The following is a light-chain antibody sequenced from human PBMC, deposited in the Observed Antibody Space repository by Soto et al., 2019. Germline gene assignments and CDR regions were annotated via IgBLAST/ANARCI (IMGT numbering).Light chain of an antibody. Sequence: QSALTQPASVSGSPGQSITISCTGTSSAVGAYNYVSWYQQHPVKAPKLMIYDVSSRPSGISNRFSGSKSGNTASLTISGVQAEDEADYYCSSYASSSTVIFGGGTKVTVL. V-gene: IGLV2-14*01. J-gene: IGLJ2*01. CDR3: SSYASSSTVI. CDR2: DVS. CDR1: SSAVGAYNY.